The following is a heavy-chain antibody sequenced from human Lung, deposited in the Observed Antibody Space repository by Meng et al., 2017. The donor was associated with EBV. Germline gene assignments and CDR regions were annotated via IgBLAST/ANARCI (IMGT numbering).Heavy chain of an antibody. V-gene: IGHV1-18*01. CDR2: FVNYRDT. J-gene: IGHJ4*02. CDR1: PYAFGTYG. CDR3: VKGTPGRSYCDY. Sequence: QVLLLQAGPEVTKPGASVRVPGKASPYAFGTYGISWVRQAPGLGLEWMGWFVNYRDTYPAPKFQDRVTMTTDTHTNTVIMELRSLTSDDTAVYYCVKGTPGRSYCDYWGQGTLVTVSS. D-gene: IGHD3-10*01.